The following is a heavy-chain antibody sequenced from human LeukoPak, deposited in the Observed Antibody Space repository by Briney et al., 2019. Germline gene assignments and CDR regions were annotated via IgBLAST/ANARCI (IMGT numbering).Heavy chain of an antibody. J-gene: IGHJ4*02. D-gene: IGHD3-16*01. CDR2: IYSGGST. V-gene: IGHV3-53*01. CDR3: ARVRWGGLYYFDY. Sequence: PGGSLRLSCAASGFTVSNNYMSWVRQAPGKGLEWVSVIYSGGSTYYADSVKGRFTISRDNSKNTLYLQMNSLRAEDTAVYYCARVRWGGLYYFDYWGQGTLVTVSS. CDR1: GFTVSNNY.